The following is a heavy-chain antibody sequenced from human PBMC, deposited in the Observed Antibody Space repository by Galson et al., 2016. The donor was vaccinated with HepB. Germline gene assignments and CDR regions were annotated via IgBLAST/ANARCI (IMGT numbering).Heavy chain of an antibody. CDR1: GYTFTSYA. CDR2: MHPNSGNP. Sequence: SVTVSCKASGYTFTSYALNWVRQATGQGLEWMGWMHPNSGNPVYAQKFQGRVPMTRNTAISTAYMVLSSLSPEDTAVYYCAGGAALIVARYYYWGQGTLVTVS. J-gene: IGHJ4*02. CDR3: AGGAALIVARYYY. D-gene: IGHD5-12*01. V-gene: IGHV1-8*01.